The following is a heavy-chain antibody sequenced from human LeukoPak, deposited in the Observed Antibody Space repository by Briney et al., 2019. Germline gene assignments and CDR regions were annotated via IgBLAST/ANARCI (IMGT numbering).Heavy chain of an antibody. CDR3: ARVSSGYYYVTGQNFDY. D-gene: IGHD3-22*01. CDR2: INHSGST. CDR1: GGSFSGYY. Sequence: SETLSLTCAVYGGSFSGYYWGWIRQPPGKGLEWIGEINHSGSTNYNPSLKSRVTISVDTSKNQFSLKLSSVTAADTAVYYCARVSSGYYYVTGQNFDYWGQGTLVTVSS. V-gene: IGHV4-34*01. J-gene: IGHJ4*02.